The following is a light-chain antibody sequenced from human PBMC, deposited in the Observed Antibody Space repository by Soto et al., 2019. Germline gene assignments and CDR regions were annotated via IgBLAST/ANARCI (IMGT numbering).Light chain of an antibody. CDR1: SGDVGGYNY. Sequence: QSALTQPPSASGSPGQSVTISCTGTSGDVGGYNYVSWYQQHPGKAPKLMMYEVSKRPSGVPDRFSGSKSGNTASLTVSGLQAEDEADYYCSSYAGSNNYVGIGGGTKLTVL. J-gene: IGLJ2*01. V-gene: IGLV2-8*01. CDR2: EVS. CDR3: SSYAGSNNYVG.